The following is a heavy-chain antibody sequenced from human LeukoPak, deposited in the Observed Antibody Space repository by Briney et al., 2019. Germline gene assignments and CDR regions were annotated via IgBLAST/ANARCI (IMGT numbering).Heavy chain of an antibody. CDR1: GFTFSSYG. CDR2: ISSSSSAI. D-gene: IGHD3-16*01. CDR3: ARGGGTYPYSY. V-gene: IGHV3-48*02. Sequence: PGGSLRLSCAVSGFTFSSYGMNWLRQAPGKGLEWVSHISSSSSAIYYADSVKGRFTISRDNAKNSVYLQMDSLRDEDTAVYYCARGGGTYPYSYWGQGTLVTVSS. J-gene: IGHJ4*02.